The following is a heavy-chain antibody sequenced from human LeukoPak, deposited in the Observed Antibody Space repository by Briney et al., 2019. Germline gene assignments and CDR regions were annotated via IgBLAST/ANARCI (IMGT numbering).Heavy chain of an antibody. D-gene: IGHD2-2*02. Sequence: SVKVSCKASGGTFSSYAISWVRQAPGQGLEWMGRIIPILGIANYAQKFQGRVTITADKSTSTAYMELSSLRSEDTAVYYCARRYCSSTSCYTRSTHDYYGMDVWGQGTTVTVSS. J-gene: IGHJ6*02. V-gene: IGHV1-69*04. CDR1: GGTFSSYA. CDR3: ARRYCSSTSCYTRSTHDYYGMDV. CDR2: IIPILGIA.